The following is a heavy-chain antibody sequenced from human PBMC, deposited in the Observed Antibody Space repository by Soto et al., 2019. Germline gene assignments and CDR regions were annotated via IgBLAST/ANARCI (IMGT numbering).Heavy chain of an antibody. D-gene: IGHD2-15*01. CDR2: IYYSGST. V-gene: IGHV4-30-4*01. J-gene: IGHJ6*02. Sequence: QVQLQESGPGLVKPSQTLSLTCTVSGGSISSGDYYWSWIRQPPGKGLEWIGYIYYSGSTYYNPPLTSRVTRSVDPSKSQFSLKLRYVTAADTAVYYCARGSPYYYYGMDVWGQGTTVPVSS. CDR1: GGSISSGDYY. CDR3: ARGSPYYYYGMDV.